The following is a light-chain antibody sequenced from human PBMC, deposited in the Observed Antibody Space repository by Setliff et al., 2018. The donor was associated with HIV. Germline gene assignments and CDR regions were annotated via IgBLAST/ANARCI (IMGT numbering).Light chain of an antibody. CDR3: CSYAGDVDLVL. CDR2: EVT. CDR1: NSDVGAYNL. Sequence: QSALTQPASVSGSPGQSISISCTGSNSDVGAYNLFSWYRQYPGRAPQLIIFEVTRRPSGISNRFSGSKSGNTASLTISGLQDEDESYYYCCSYAGDVDLVLFGGGTKVTVL. V-gene: IGLV2-23*02. J-gene: IGLJ3*02.